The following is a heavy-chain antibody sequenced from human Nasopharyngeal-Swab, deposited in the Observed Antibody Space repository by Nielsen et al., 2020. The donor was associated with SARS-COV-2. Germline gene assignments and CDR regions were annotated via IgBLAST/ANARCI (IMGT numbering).Heavy chain of an antibody. J-gene: IGHJ4*02. CDR3: ARELRYFDWSKQRGGAFDY. V-gene: IGHV3-30-3*01. CDR1: GFTFSSYA. Sequence: GGSLRLSCAASGFTFSSYAMHWVRQAPGKGLEWVAVISYDGSNKYYADSGKGRFTISRDNSKNTLYLQMNSLRAEDPAVYYCARELRYFDWSKQRGGAFDYWGQGTLVTVSS. CDR2: ISYDGSNK. D-gene: IGHD3-9*01.